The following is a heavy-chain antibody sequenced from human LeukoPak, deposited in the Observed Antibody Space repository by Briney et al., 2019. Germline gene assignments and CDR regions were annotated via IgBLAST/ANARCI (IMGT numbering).Heavy chain of an antibody. D-gene: IGHD4-17*01. CDR2: TYYSGST. CDR1: GGSISRGDYY. V-gene: IGHV4-30-4*01. CDR3: AREDYGDYSSVY. J-gene: IGHJ4*02. Sequence: PWETLSLTCTVSGGSISRGDYYWSWIRQPPGKGLEWIGYTYYSGSTYYNPSLKSRVTISVDTSKNQFSLKLSSMTAADTAVYYCAREDYGDYSSVYWGQGTLVTVSS.